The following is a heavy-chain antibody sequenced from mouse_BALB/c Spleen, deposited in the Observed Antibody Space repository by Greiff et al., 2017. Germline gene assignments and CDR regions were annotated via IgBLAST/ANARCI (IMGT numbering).Heavy chain of an antibody. V-gene: IGHV5-12-1*01. CDR3: ARLQFITTVVAPYYYAMDY. Sequence: EVHLVESGGGLVKPGGSLKLSCAASGFAFSSYDMSWVRQTPEKRLEWVAYISSGGGSTYYPDTVKGRFTISRDNAKNTLYLQMSSLKSEDTAMYYCARLQFITTVVAPYYYAMDYWGQGTSVTVSS. CDR1: GFAFSSYD. D-gene: IGHD1-1*01. J-gene: IGHJ4*01. CDR2: ISSGGGST.